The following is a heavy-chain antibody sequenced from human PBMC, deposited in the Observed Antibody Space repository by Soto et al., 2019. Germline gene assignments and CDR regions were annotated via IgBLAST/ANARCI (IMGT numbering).Heavy chain of an antibody. CDR1: GGSISSGDYY. D-gene: IGHD3-3*01. Sequence: QVQLQESGPGLVKPSQTLSLTCTVSGGSISSGDYYWSWIRQHPGKGLEWIGYISYSGTTYYNPSLKGRLTISLDTSNNQFSLKLSSVTAADTAVYYCARGDYDFWSGYYTYWYFDLWGRGTLVTVSS. J-gene: IGHJ2*01. CDR3: ARGDYDFWSGYYTYWYFDL. CDR2: ISYSGTT. V-gene: IGHV4-31*03.